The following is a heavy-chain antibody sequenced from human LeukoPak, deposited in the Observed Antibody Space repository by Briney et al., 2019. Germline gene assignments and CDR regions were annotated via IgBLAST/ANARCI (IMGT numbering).Heavy chain of an antibody. J-gene: IGHJ4*02. D-gene: IGHD2-2*01. CDR3: ARSYAHDY. CDR2: INHSGST. CDR1: GGSFSGDC. V-gene: IGHV4-34*01. Sequence: SETLSLTCAVYGGSFSGDCWSWIRQPPGKGLEWIGEINHSGSTNYNPSLKSRVTISVDTSKNQFSLKLSSVTAADTAVYYCARSYAHDYWGQGTLVTVSS.